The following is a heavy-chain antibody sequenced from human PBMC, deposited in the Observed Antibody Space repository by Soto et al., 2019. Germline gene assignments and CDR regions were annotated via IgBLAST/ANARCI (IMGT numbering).Heavy chain of an antibody. Sequence: QVQLVESGGGVVQPGRSLRLSCAVSGFIFSHHAMHWVRQAPGKGLEWVAVISYDGNNKYYADSVKGRFTISRDISKTTLFLQMNSLRPEDSAVYYCARDSVEYSYGWYFDYWGQGTLATVSS. CDR3: ARDSVEYSYGWYFDY. V-gene: IGHV3-30-3*01. CDR2: ISYDGNNK. D-gene: IGHD5-18*01. CDR1: GFIFSHHA. J-gene: IGHJ4*02.